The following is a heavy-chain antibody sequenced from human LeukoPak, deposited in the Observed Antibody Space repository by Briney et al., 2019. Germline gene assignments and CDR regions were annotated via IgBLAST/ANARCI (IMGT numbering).Heavy chain of an antibody. V-gene: IGHV1-69*05. CDR3: ARSLDHGTTLFDY. J-gene: IGHJ4*02. CDR2: IIPMFGTT. D-gene: IGHD1-1*01. CDR1: GYTLTELS. Sequence: ASVKVSCKVSGYTLTELSMHWVRQAPGQGLEWMGRIIPMFGTTSYAQKFQGRVTITTDESTSTAYMELSSLRSEDTAVYYCARSLDHGTTLFDYWGQGTLVTVSS.